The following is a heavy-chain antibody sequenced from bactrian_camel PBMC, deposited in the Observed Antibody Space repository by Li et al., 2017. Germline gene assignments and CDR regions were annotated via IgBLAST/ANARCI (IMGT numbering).Heavy chain of an antibody. Sequence: HVQLVESGGGSAQVGGSLRLSCASGYTVRRYCMGWFRQAPGKEREAVATLTPTGRATNADSVKGRFTISKDNAENILYLQMNSLKPEDTAVYYCAADPPRAWGRCRGDFGYWGQGTQVTVS. D-gene: IGHD5*01. V-gene: IGHV3S53*01. J-gene: IGHJ6*01. CDR1: GYTVRRYC. CDR2: LTPTGRA. CDR3: AADPPRAWGRCRGDFGY.